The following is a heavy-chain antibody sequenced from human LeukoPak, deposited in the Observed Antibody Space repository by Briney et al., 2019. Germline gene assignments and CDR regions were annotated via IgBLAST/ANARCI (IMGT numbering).Heavy chain of an antibody. D-gene: IGHD5-18*01. CDR1: GYSFTSYW. J-gene: IGHJ4*02. Sequence: GETLKISCKASGYSFTSYWIGWVRQMPGKGLEWMGIIDPSDSETRYTPSFQGQVTISADKSLSTAYLQWNSLKASDTAMYYCARQTAMGRSGDYWGQGTLVTVSS. V-gene: IGHV5-51*01. CDR2: IDPSDSET. CDR3: ARQTAMGRSGDY.